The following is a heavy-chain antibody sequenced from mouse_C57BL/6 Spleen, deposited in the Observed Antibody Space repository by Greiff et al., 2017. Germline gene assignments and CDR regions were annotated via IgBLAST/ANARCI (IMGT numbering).Heavy chain of an antibody. CDR2: INPYNGGT. J-gene: IGHJ2*01. CDR3: ARYGNYEYYFDY. CDR1: GYTFTDYY. D-gene: IGHD2-1*01. Sequence: VQLKQSGPVLVKPGASVKMSCKASGYTFTDYYMNWVKQSHGKSLEWIGVINPYNGGTSYNQKFKGKATLTVDKSSSTAYMELNSLTSEDSAVYYCARYGNYEYYFDYWGQGTTLTVSS. V-gene: IGHV1-19*01.